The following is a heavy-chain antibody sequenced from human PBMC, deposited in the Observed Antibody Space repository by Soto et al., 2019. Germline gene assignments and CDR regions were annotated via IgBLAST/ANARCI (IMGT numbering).Heavy chain of an antibody. V-gene: IGHV3-73*01. CDR1: GFTFSGSA. D-gene: IGHD2-2*01. CDR3: AKDPFLAYIVVVPAAPDV. J-gene: IGHJ6*04. CDR2: IRSKANSYAT. Sequence: GGSLRLSCAASGFTFSGSAMHWVRQASGKGLEWVGRIRSKANSYATAYAASVKGRFTISRDNSKNTLYLQMNSLRAEDTAVYYCAKDPFLAYIVVVPAAPDVWGKGTTVTVSS.